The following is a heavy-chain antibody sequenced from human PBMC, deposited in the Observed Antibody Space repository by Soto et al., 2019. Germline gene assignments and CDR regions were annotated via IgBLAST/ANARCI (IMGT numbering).Heavy chain of an antibody. V-gene: IGHV4-59*01. CDR3: ARRYGASFDY. CDR1: GGSISSYY. D-gene: IGHD4-17*01. Sequence: PSXTLSLTCTVSGGSISSYYWSWIRQPPVKGLEWIGYIYYSGSTNYNPSLKSRVTISVDTSKNQFSLKLSSVTAADTAVYYCARRYGASFDYWGQGTLVNVSS. CDR2: IYYSGST. J-gene: IGHJ4*02.